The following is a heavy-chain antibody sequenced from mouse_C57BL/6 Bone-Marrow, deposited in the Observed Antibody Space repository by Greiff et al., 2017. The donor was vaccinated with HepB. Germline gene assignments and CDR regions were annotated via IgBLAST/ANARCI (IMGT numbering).Heavy chain of an antibody. CDR1: GFTFSNYW. J-gene: IGHJ3*01. V-gene: IGHV6-3*01. CDR3: TGPWFAY. Sequence: EVKVEESGGGLVQPGGSIKLSCVASGFTFSNYWMNWVRQSPEKGLEWVAQIRLKSDNYATHYAESVKGRFTISRDDSKSSVYLQMNNLRAEDTGIYYCTGPWFAYWGQGTLVTVSA. CDR2: IRLKSDNYAT.